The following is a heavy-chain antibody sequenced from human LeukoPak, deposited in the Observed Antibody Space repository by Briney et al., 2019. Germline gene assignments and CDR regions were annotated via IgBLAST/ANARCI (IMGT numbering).Heavy chain of an antibody. CDR1: GGSFSGYY. Sequence: NPSETLSLTCAVYGGSFSGYYWSWIRQPPGKGLEWIGEINHSGSTNYNPSLKSRVTISVDTSKNQFSLKLSSVTAADTAVYYCARGVGFSSSWYRYWGQGTLVTVSS. CDR3: ARGVGFSSSWYRY. J-gene: IGHJ4*02. V-gene: IGHV4-34*01. D-gene: IGHD6-13*01. CDR2: INHSGST.